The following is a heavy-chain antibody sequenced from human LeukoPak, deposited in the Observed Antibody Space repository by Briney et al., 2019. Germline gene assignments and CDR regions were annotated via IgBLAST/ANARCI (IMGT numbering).Heavy chain of an antibody. Sequence: GGSLRLSCAASGFTFSSYWMSWVRQAPGKGLEWEANIKQDGSEKYYVDSVKGRFTISRDNAKNPLYLQMNSLRAEDTAVYYCARDASSGSYDYWGQGTLVTVSS. CDR1: GFTFSSYW. CDR2: IKQDGSEK. J-gene: IGHJ4*02. V-gene: IGHV3-7*01. D-gene: IGHD1-26*01. CDR3: ARDASSGSYDY.